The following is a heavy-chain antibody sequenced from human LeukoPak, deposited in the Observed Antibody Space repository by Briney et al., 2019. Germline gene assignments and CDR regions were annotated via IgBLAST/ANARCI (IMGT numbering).Heavy chain of an antibody. CDR2: ISGSGGST. CDR3: AKDAGGYIDY. Sequence: GGSPRLSCAASGFTFSTYGMTWVRQAPGKGLEWVSSISGSGGSTYYADSVKGRFTISRDNSKNTLYLQMNSLRGEDTAVYYCAKDAGGYIDYWGQGTLVTVAS. V-gene: IGHV3-23*01. J-gene: IGHJ4*02. CDR1: GFTFSTYG. D-gene: IGHD3-16*01.